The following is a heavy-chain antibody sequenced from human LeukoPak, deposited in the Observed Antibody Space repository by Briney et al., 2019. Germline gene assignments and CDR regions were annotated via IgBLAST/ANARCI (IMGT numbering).Heavy chain of an antibody. D-gene: IGHD2-2*02. Sequence: GGSLRLSCAASGFTFSSYSMTWVRQAPGKGLEWVSSVSSSSSYIYYADSVKGRFTISRDNAKNSLYLQMNSLRAEDTAVYYCAPPPLYDVDYWGQGTLVTVSS. CDR2: VSSSSSYI. CDR3: APPPLYDVDY. J-gene: IGHJ4*02. CDR1: GFTFSSYS. V-gene: IGHV3-21*01.